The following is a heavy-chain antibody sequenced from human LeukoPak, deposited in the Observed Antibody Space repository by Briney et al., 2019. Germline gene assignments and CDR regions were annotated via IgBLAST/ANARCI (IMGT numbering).Heavy chain of an antibody. Sequence: GGSLRLSCAASGFTASSNYMSWVRQAPGKGLEWVSVIYSGGSTYYADSVKGRFTISRDNAKNSLYLQMNSLRAEDTALYYCAKDPGGSDYGEIYFDYWGQGTLVTVSS. D-gene: IGHD4-17*01. CDR2: IYSGGST. CDR3: AKDPGGSDYGEIYFDY. CDR1: GFTASSNY. J-gene: IGHJ4*02. V-gene: IGHV3-53*05.